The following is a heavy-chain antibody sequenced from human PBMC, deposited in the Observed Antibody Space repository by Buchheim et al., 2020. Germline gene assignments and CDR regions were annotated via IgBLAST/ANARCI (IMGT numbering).Heavy chain of an antibody. CDR1: GFSFSDYY. Sequence: QVQLVESGGGLVKPGESLRLSCAASGFSFSDYYMNWIRQAPGKGLEWVSYISKGGDTTNYADSVKGRFTISRDNAKNSLYLQINNLRAGDTAVYYCARVRGSYACDDWGQGTL. CDR2: ISKGGDTT. CDR3: ARVRGSYACDD. J-gene: IGHJ4*02. V-gene: IGHV3-11*01. D-gene: IGHD1-26*01.